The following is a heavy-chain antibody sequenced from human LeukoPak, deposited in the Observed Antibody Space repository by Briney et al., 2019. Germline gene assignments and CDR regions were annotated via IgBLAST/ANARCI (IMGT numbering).Heavy chain of an antibody. CDR2: ISIYNGHT. Sequence: GASVKVSCKASGYTFSGYYIHWVRQAPGQGLEWMGWISIYNGHTNYAQKLQGRVTMTTDTSTSTAYMDLRSLKSDDTAVYYCARGGRWELPRPYAFDIWGQGTMVTVSS. J-gene: IGHJ3*02. CDR1: GYTFSGYY. V-gene: IGHV1-18*04. D-gene: IGHD1-26*01. CDR3: ARGGRWELPRPYAFDI.